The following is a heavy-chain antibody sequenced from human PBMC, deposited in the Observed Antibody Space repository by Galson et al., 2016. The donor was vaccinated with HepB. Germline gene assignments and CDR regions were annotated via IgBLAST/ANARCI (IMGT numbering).Heavy chain of an antibody. D-gene: IGHD5-24*01. CDR1: GASISGTNYY. Sequence: SETLSLTCNVSGASISGTNYYWGWIRQPPGRGLEWIGGIYYSGSTNYNPSLESRVTISVDTSKSQFSLKLTSVTAADTAVYYCAKCATYNLDQWGQGTLVTVSS. CDR3: AKCATYNLDQ. CDR2: IYYSGST. V-gene: IGHV4-39*07. J-gene: IGHJ4*02.